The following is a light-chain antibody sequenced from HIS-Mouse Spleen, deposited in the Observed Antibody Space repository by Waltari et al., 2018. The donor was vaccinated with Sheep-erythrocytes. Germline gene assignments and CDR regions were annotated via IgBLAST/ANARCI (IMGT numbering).Light chain of an antibody. V-gene: IGLV3-10*01. Sequence: SYELTQPPSVSVSPGQTARITCSGDALPKKYAYWYQQKSGQAPVLVIYEDSKRPSGNPERCSGSSSGTMATLTISGAQVEDEADYYCYSTDSSGNGVFGGGTKLTVL. CDR3: YSTDSSGNGV. J-gene: IGLJ2*01. CDR1: ALPKKY. CDR2: EDS.